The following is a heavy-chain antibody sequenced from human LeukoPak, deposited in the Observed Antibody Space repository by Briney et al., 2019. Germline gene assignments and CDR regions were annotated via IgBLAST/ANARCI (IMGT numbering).Heavy chain of an antibody. CDR1: GFTSSSYW. V-gene: IGHV3-7*01. Sequence: GGSLRLSCAASGFTSSSYWMSWVRQAPGKGLEWVANIKQDGSEKYYVDSVKGRFTISRDNAKNSLYLQMNSLRAEDTAVYYCARDGGRGVFDYWGQGTLVTVSS. D-gene: IGHD1-26*01. J-gene: IGHJ4*02. CDR3: ARDGGRGVFDY. CDR2: IKQDGSEK.